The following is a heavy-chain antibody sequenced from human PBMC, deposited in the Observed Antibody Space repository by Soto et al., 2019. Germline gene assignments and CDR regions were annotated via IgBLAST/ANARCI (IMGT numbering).Heavy chain of an antibody. CDR3: ASSYCSSTSCPEYYYYYGMDV. CDR2: VNHSGST. D-gene: IGHD2-2*01. J-gene: IGHJ6*02. CDR1: GGSFSGYY. Sequence: QVQLQQWGAGLLKPSETLSLTCAVYGGSFSGYYWSWIRQPPGKGLEWIGEVNHSGSTNYNPSLNSRVTISVDTSKNQFSLKLSSVTAAATAVYYCASSYCSSTSCPEYYYYYGMDVWGQGTTVTVSS. V-gene: IGHV4-34*01.